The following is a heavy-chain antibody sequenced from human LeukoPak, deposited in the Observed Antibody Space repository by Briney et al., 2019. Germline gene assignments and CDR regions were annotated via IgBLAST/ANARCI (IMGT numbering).Heavy chain of an antibody. J-gene: IGHJ3*02. CDR2: IYYSGST. V-gene: IGHV4-59*08. D-gene: IGHD1-1*01. CDR1: GGSISSYY. Sequence: SETLSLTRTVSGGSISSYYWSWIRQPPGKGLEWIGYIYYSGSTNYNPSLKSRVTISVDTSKNQFSLKLRSVTAADTAVYYCARRTTGTHADAFDIWGQGTVVTVSS. CDR3: ARRTTGTHADAFDI.